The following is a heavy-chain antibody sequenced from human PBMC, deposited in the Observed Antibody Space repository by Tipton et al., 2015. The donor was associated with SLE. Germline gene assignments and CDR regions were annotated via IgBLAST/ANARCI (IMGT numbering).Heavy chain of an antibody. CDR2: ISSSSSTI. CDR1: GFTFSSHS. CDR3: ARGGSSVVVPAGAFDI. J-gene: IGHJ3*02. V-gene: IGHV3-48*01. Sequence: SLRLSCAASGFTFSSHSMNWVRQAPGKGLEWVSYISSSSSTIYYADSVKGRFTISRDNAKNSLYLQMNSLRAEDTAVYYCARGGSSVVVPAGAFDIWGQGTMVTVSS. D-gene: IGHD2-2*01.